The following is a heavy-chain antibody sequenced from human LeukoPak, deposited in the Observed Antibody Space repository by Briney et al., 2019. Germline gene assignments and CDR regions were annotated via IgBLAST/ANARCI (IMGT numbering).Heavy chain of an antibody. CDR3: AREGGYCTNGVCYIGVGYFDY. D-gene: IGHD2-8*01. V-gene: IGHV4-34*01. CDR1: GGSFSDYF. Sequence: SETLSLTCAVYGGSFSDYFWNWIRQPPGKGLEWIGEINHGGGTRYNPSLKSRATISVDTSKNQFSLKLSSVTAADTAVYYCAREGGYCTNGVCYIGVGYFDYWGQGTLVTVSS. J-gene: IGHJ4*02. CDR2: INHGGGT.